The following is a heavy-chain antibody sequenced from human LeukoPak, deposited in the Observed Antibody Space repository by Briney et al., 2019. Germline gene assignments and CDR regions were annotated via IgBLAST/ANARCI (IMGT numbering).Heavy chain of an antibody. D-gene: IGHD1/OR15-1a*01. J-gene: IGHJ4*02. CDR1: DASFMGLY. CDR3: ARRQYRLNWDKIDS. V-gene: IGHV4-34*01. CDR2: MSEGIT. Sequence: SETLSLTFYVSDASFMGLYWSWFRQPPGKGLEWIGEMSEGITNYHPSLQGRVTISIDSSKKQFSLHLASVTGADTAVYYCARRQYRLNWDKIDSWGQGTLVTVSS.